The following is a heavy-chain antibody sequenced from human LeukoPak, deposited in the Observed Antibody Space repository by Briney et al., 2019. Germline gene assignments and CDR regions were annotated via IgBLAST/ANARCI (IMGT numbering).Heavy chain of an antibody. CDR1: GGSFSGYY. J-gene: IGHJ5*02. CDR3: ARGVASDFWSGYYYNWFDP. V-gene: IGHV4-34*01. D-gene: IGHD3-3*01. Sequence: PSETLSLTCAVYGGSFSGYYWSWIRQPPGKGLEWIGEINHSGSTNYNPSLKSRVTISVDTSKNQFSLKLSSVTAADTAVYYCARGVASDFWSGYYYNWFDPWGQGTLVTVSS. CDR2: INHSGST.